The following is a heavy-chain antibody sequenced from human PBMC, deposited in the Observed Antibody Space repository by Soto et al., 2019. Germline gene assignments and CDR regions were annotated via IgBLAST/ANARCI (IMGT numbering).Heavy chain of an antibody. CDR3: ARGWYSSGWYSVFDWFDP. CDR1: GGSISSSSYY. D-gene: IGHD6-19*01. J-gene: IGHJ5*02. Sequence: KSSETLSLTCTVSGGSISSSSYYWGWIRQPPGKGLEWIGSIYYSGSTYYNPSLKSRVTISVDTSKNQFSLKLSSVTAADTAVYYCARGWYSSGWYSVFDWFDPWGQGTLVTVSS. CDR2: IYYSGST. V-gene: IGHV4-39*01.